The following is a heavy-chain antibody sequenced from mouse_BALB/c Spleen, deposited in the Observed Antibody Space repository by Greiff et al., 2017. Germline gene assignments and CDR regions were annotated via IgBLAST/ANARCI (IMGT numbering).Heavy chain of an antibody. CDR3: TYGNYDYYAMDY. CDR2: INPSNGGT. J-gene: IGHJ4*01. Sequence: VQLQQSGAELVKPGASVKLSCKASGYTFTSYYMYWVKQRPGQGLEWIGEINPSNGGTNFNEKFKSKATLTVDKSSSTAYMQLSSLTSEDSAVYYCTYGNYDYYAMDYWGEGTSVTVSS. V-gene: IGHV1S81*02. CDR1: GYTFTSYY. D-gene: IGHD2-10*02.